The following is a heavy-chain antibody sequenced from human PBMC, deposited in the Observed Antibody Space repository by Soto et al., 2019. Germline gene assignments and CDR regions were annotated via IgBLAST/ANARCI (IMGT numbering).Heavy chain of an antibody. Sequence: EVQLLDSGGGLVQPGGSLRLSCAASGFTFSSYAMNWVRQAPGKGLEWVSVISGSGGSTYYADSVKGRFTISRDNSKNPLYLQMNSLRAEDTAVYYCAKDGDGDTAMVFDCWGQGTLVTVSS. CDR2: ISGSGGST. V-gene: IGHV3-23*01. CDR1: GFTFSSYA. J-gene: IGHJ4*02. D-gene: IGHD5-18*01. CDR3: AKDGDGDTAMVFDC.